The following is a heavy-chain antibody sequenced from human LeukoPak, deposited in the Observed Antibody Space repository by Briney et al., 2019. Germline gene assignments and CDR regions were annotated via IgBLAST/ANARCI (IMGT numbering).Heavy chain of an antibody. CDR1: GYTFTSYY. J-gene: IGHJ2*01. Sequence: ASVKVSCKASGYTFTSYYMHWVRQAPGQGLEWMGIINPSGGSTSYAQKFQGRVTMTRDTSTSTVYMELSSLRSEDTAVYYCAREWNYVTFGNWYFDLWGRGTLVTISS. CDR2: INPSGGST. D-gene: IGHD3-16*01. V-gene: IGHV1-46*01. CDR3: AREWNYVTFGNWYFDL.